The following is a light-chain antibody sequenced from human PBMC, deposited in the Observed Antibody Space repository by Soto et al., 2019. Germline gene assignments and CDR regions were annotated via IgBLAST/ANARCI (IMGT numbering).Light chain of an antibody. Sequence: QSALTQPASVSGSPGQSITISCTGTSSDVGAYNYVSWYQQHPGEAPKLMIYEVTNRPSGVSNRFSGSKSGNTASLTISGLQAEDEADYYCSSYRSSSSWLFGGGTKVTVL. CDR2: EVT. CDR3: SSYRSSSSWL. CDR1: SSDVGAYNY. V-gene: IGLV2-14*01. J-gene: IGLJ3*02.